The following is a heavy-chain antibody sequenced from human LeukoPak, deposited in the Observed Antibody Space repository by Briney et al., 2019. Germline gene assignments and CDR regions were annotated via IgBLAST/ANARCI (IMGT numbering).Heavy chain of an antibody. CDR1: GGSIRSYY. CDR3: ARGRAVTRDFDY. CDR2: IYYSGST. V-gene: IGHV4-59*01. Sequence: SETLSLTYTVSGGSIRSYYWSWIRQPPGKGLEWIGYIYYSGSTNYNPSLKSRVTISVDTSKNQFYLKLSSVTAADTAVYYCARGRAVTRDFDYWGQGTLVRVSS. J-gene: IGHJ4*02. D-gene: IGHD4-23*01.